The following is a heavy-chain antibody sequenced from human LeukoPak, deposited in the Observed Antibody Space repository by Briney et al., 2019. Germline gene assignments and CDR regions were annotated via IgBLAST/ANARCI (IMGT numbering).Heavy chain of an antibody. CDR3: ARGLYSGSPFDY. V-gene: IGHV3-21*01. CDR1: GFTFTMFG. J-gene: IGHJ4*02. Sequence: NSGGSLRLSCAASGFTFTMFGMNWVRQAPGKGLEWVSSISSSSSYIYYADSVKGRFTISRDNAKNSLYLQMNSLRAEDTAVYYCARGLYSGSPFDYWGQGTLVTVSS. D-gene: IGHD1-26*01. CDR2: ISSSSSYI.